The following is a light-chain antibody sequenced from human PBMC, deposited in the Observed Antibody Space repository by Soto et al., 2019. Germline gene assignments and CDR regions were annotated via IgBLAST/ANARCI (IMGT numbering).Light chain of an antibody. CDR2: GAS. CDR1: QSVSSN. V-gene: IGKV3-15*01. CDR3: HQYANRPKT. J-gene: IGKJ5*01. Sequence: EIVLTQSPGTLSLSPGERATLSCRASQSVSSNLAWYQQKPGQPPRLLIYGASTRATGIPARFSGSGSGTESPPTISRLPYEDFPVYYRHQYANRPKTFGQGTRLEIK.